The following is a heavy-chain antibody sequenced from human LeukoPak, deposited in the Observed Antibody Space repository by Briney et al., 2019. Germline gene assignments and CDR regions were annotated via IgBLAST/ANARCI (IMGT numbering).Heavy chain of an antibody. J-gene: IGHJ5*02. V-gene: IGHV4-38-2*02. CDR2: IYHSGST. CDR3: ARASYSSGWYDWDLPGPLNWFDP. Sequence: MASETLSLTCTVSGYSISSGYYWGWIRQPPGKGLEWIGSIYHSGSTYYNPSLKSRVTISVDTSKNQFSLKLSSVTAADTAVYYCARASYSSGWYDWDLPGPLNWFDPWGQGTLVTVSS. CDR1: GYSISSGYY. D-gene: IGHD6-19*01.